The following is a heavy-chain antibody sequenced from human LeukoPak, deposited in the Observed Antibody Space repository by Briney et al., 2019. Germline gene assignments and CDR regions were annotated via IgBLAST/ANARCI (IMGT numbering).Heavy chain of an antibody. J-gene: IGHJ4*02. V-gene: IGHV4-34*01. Sequence: SETLSLTCAVYGGPFSGYYWSWIRQPPGKGLEWIGEINHSGSTNYNPSLKSRVTISVDTSKNQFSLKLSSVTAADTAVYYCARGLAVAGRPLDYWGQGTLVTVSS. CDR3: ARGLAVAGRPLDY. CDR1: GGPFSGYY. D-gene: IGHD6-19*01. CDR2: INHSGST.